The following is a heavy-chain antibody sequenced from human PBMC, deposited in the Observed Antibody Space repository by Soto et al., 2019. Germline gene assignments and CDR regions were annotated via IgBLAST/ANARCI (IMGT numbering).Heavy chain of an antibody. D-gene: IGHD6-13*01. CDR1: GFTFSSYG. J-gene: IGHJ6*02. CDR2: ISYDGSNK. Sequence: QVQLVESGGGVVQPGRSLRLSCAASGFTFSSYGMHWVRQAPGKGLEWVAVISYDGSNKYYADSVKGRFTISRDNSKNTLYLQMNSLRAEDTAVYYCAKASIAAAGTDVRGDGYYYGMDVWGQGTTVTVSS. V-gene: IGHV3-30*18. CDR3: AKASIAAAGTDVRGDGYYYGMDV.